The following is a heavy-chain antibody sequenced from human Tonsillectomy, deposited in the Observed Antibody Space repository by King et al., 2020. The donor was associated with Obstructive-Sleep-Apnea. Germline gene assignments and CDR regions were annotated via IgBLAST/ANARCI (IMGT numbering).Heavy chain of an antibody. CDR3: ARGKVGYFHYSGWDV. V-gene: IGHV1-18*01. CDR2: ISPKNGNT. Sequence: QLVQSGAEVKKPGASVRVSCKASGYTFASYGVRWVRQAPGQGLECMGWISPKNGNTNYAQKLQGRVTMVTDTSTSTAYMELRSLRSDDTAVYYCARGKVGYFHYSGWDVWGQGTTVTVSS. CDR1: GYTFASYG. J-gene: IGHJ6*02.